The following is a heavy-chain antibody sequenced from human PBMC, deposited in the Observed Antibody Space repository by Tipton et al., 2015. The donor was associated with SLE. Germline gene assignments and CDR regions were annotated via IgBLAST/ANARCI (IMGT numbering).Heavy chain of an antibody. V-gene: IGHV4-39*07. D-gene: IGHD3-10*01. CDR1: GVSISSTSYY. Sequence: GLVKPSETLSLTCTVSGVSISSTSYYWAWIRQPPGKGLQWIGSAFYSGSTYHNPSLKSRITMSVDTSRNQFSLEVTSVTAADTAVYFCARGGTYGHEGDYYYMDVWGKGTTFTVSS. J-gene: IGHJ6*03. CDR2: AFYSGST. CDR3: ARGGTYGHEGDYYYMDV.